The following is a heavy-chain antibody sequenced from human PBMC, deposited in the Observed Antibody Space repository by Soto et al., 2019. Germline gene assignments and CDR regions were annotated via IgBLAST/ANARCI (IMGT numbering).Heavy chain of an antibody. V-gene: IGHV1-18*01. J-gene: IGHJ6*02. CDR2: ISPYTGNT. CDR3: VMVDNYVTPTPQDV. CDR1: GYMFVNYG. Sequence: QVQLVQSGDVVEKPGASVKVSCKASGYMFVNYGIAWVRQAPGQGLEWMGWISPYTGNTHSATKVQGRLTMTTDTSTSTAYMDLGSLTSDDTAVYYCVMVDNYVTPTPQDVWGQGTTVTVSS. D-gene: IGHD3-16*01.